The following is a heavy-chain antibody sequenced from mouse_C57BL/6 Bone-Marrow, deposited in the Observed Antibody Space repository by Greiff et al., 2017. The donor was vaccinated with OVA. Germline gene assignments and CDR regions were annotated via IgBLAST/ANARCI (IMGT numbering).Heavy chain of an antibody. CDR3: TTGGRSWYFDV. V-gene: IGHV14-4*01. CDR1: GFNIKDDY. CDR2: IDPENGDT. J-gene: IGHJ1*03. Sequence: VQLQQSGAELVRPGASVKLSCTASGFNIKDDYMHWVKQRPEQGLEWIGWIDPENGDTEYASKFQGKATITADTSSNTAYLQLSSLTSEDTAVYYCTTGGRSWYFDVWGTGTTVTVSS.